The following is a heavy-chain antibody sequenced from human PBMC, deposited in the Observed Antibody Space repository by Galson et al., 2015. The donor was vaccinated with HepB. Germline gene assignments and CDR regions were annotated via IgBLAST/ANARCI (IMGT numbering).Heavy chain of an antibody. J-gene: IGHJ6*02. CDR2: IIPLFGSA. D-gene: IGHD3-16*01. CDR1: GGTFSNYA. Sequence: SVKVSCKASGGTFSNYAISWVRQAPGQGLEWMGGIIPLFGSANYAQKFQGRVTMTADESTSTAYMELSSLRSEDTAVYYCARGVTSHGVVYGRDAWGQGTTVPVSS. CDR3: ARGVTSHGVVYGRDA. V-gene: IGHV1-69*13.